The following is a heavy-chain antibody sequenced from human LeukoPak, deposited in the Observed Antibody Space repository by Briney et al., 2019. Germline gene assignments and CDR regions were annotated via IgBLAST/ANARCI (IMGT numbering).Heavy chain of an antibody. CDR2: INPNSGGT. D-gene: IGHD4-17*01. Sequence: ASVKVSCKASGYTFTGYYMHWVRQAPGQGLEWMGWINPNSGGTNYAQKFQGRVTMTGDTSISTAYMELSRLRSDDTTVYYCAARTDDYGDYEGNWFDPWGQGTLVTVSS. CDR3: AARTDDYGDYEGNWFDP. J-gene: IGHJ5*02. V-gene: IGHV1-2*02. CDR1: GYTFTGYY.